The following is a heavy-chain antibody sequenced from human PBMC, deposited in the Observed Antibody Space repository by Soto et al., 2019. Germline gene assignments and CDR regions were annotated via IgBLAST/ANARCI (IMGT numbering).Heavy chain of an antibody. CDR1: GYSISSGYY. CDR2: IYHSGST. J-gene: IGHJ3*02. CDR3: ARGVYSGYDWLHNDAFEI. D-gene: IGHD5-12*01. Sequence: PSETLSLTCAVSGYSISSGYYWGWIRQPPGKGLEWIGRIYHSGSTYYNPSLKSRVTISVDTSKNQFSLKLSSVTAADTAVYYCARGVYSGYDWLHNDAFEIWVQGTFVTVSS. V-gene: IGHV4-38-2*01.